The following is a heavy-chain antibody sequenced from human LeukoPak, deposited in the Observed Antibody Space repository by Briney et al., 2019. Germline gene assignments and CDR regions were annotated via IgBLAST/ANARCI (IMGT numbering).Heavy chain of an antibody. CDR2: ISPIFGTA. V-gene: IGHV1-69*05. CDR1: GGTFSSYA. CDR3: ARSFPQGYCSSTSCYDHYYFDY. J-gene: IGHJ4*02. Sequence: SVTVSCTASGGTFSSYAISWVGQAPGQGLEGRGGISPIFGTANYAPNFHARVTITTDQSTTTPYMPLTSLRSEHTALYYCARSFPQGYCSSTSCYDHYYFDYWGQGTLVTVSS. D-gene: IGHD2-2*01.